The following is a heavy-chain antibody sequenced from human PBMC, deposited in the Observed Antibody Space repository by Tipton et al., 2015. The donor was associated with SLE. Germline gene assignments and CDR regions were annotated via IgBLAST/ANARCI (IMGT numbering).Heavy chain of an antibody. CDR1: GFSVKNNY. Sequence: GSLRLSCTASGFSVKNNYMSWVRLAPGKGLEWLSIIYSAGSTNYAESVKDRFTISRDISKNTVYLQMNSLRAEDTAVYHCARDDGSGYYYGMDVWGQGTTVTVSS. CDR2: IYSAGST. J-gene: IGHJ6*02. V-gene: IGHV3-66*01. CDR3: ARDDGSGYYYGMDV.